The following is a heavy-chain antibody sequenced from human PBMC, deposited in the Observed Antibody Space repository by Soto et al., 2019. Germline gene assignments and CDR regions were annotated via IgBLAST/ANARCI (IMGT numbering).Heavy chain of an antibody. V-gene: IGHV1-69*13. CDR3: ARGIRTAGDYYGMDV. J-gene: IGHJ6*02. CDR1: GGTFSSYA. D-gene: IGHD6-25*01. Sequence: GASVKVSCKASGGTFSSYAISWVRQAPGQGLEWMGGIIPIFGTANYAQKFQGRVTITADESTSTAYMELSSLRSEDTAVYYCARGIRTAGDYYGMDVWGQGTTVTVSS. CDR2: IIPIFGTA.